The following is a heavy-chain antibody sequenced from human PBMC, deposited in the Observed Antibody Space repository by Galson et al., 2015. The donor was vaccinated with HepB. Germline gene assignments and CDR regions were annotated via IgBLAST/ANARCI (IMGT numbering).Heavy chain of an antibody. Sequence: SVKVSCKAAGYTFTSNGISWVRQATGRGPEWVGWISANSGRTTYAWRLLGRLTLTTDTSTSTAYMELRSLRSDDTAIYYCARDPSHSLDFWGQGTLLTVSS. J-gene: IGHJ4*02. CDR3: ARDPSHSLDF. CDR2: ISANSGRT. CDR1: GYTFTSNG. D-gene: IGHD2-15*01. V-gene: IGHV1-18*04.